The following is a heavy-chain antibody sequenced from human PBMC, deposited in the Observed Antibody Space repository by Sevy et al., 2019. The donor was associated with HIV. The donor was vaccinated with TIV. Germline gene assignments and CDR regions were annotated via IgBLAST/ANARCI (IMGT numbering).Heavy chain of an antibody. Sequence: SETLSLTCAVYAGSFSAYYWTWIRQPPGKGLEWIAEINHSGSTTYNPSLKSRVTISVDTSKNQFSLKLNSVTAADTAVYYCARGAYYDFWNGYYSWGQGTLVTVSS. V-gene: IGHV4-34*01. CDR2: INHSGST. J-gene: IGHJ4*02. CDR3: ARGAYYDFWNGYYS. D-gene: IGHD3-3*01. CDR1: AGSFSAYY.